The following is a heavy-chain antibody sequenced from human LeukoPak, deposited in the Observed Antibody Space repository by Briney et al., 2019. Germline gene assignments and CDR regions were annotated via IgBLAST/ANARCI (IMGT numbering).Heavy chain of an antibody. V-gene: IGHV7-4-1*02. D-gene: IGHD3-22*01. J-gene: IGHJ4*02. CDR3: ARTYSSGPHYYFDY. CDR2: INTNTGNP. Sequence: ASVKVSCKASGYTFTSYAVNWVRQAPGQGLEWMGWINTNTGNPTYAQGFTGRFVFSLDTSVSTAYLQISSLKAEDTAVYYCARTYSSGPHYYFDYWGQGTLVTVSS. CDR1: GYTFTSYA.